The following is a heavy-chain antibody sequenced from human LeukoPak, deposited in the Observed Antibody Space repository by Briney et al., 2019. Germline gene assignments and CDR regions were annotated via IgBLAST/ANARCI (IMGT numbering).Heavy chain of an antibody. CDR2: IIPILGIA. CDR3: ARVTGASDSSDLTFDY. CDR1: GGTFSSYA. Sequence: GSAVKVFGNASGGTFSSYAISWVLQAPGQGLEWIGRIIPILGIANYAQKFQGRVTITADKSTSTAYMELSSLRSEDTAVYYCARVTGASDSSDLTFDYWGQGTLVTVSS. V-gene: IGHV1-69*04. J-gene: IGHJ4*02. D-gene: IGHD3-22*01.